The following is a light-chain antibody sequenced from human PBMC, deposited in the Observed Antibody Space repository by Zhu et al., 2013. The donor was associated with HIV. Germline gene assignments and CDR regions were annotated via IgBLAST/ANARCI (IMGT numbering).Light chain of an antibody. J-gene: IGKJ2*01. Sequence: DIVLTQSPGTLSLSPGERATLSCRASQSVSSNNLAWYQQKPGRPPRLLIYGASSRASGIPDRFSGFGSGTDFTLAISRLEPEDFAIYYCQHYGTSSMYTFGQGTKLEIK. CDR3: QHYGTSSMYT. CDR2: GAS. V-gene: IGKV3-20*01. CDR1: QSVSSNN.